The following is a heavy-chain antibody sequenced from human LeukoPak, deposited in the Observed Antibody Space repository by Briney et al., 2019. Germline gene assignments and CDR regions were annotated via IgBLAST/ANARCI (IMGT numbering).Heavy chain of an antibody. D-gene: IGHD3-10*01. Sequence: ASVKVSCKASRYTFTSYYIHSVPQAPGQGLKWMGIINPSGGSRSYAQKYQGRVTMTRDTSTSTVYMELSSLRSEDTAVYYCDRVRYYGSGSYYTNPYFDYWGQGTLVTVSS. CDR2: INPSGGSR. V-gene: IGHV1-46*03. CDR1: RYTFTSYY. CDR3: DRVRYYGSGSYYTNPYFDY. J-gene: IGHJ4*02.